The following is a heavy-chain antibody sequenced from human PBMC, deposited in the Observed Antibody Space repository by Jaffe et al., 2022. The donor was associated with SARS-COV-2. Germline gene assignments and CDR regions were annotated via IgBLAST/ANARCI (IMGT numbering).Heavy chain of an antibody. CDR2: ISSSSSYI. CDR1: GFTFSSYS. D-gene: IGHD4-17*01. CDR3: ARAPRPGDYGDYNSDY. V-gene: IGHV3-21*01. J-gene: IGHJ4*02. Sequence: EVQLVESGGGLVKPGGSLRLSCAASGFTFSSYSMNWVRQAPGKGLEWVSSISSSSSYIYYADSVKGRFTISRDNAKNSLYLQMNSLRAEDTAVYYCARAPRPGDYGDYNSDYWGQGTLVTVSS.